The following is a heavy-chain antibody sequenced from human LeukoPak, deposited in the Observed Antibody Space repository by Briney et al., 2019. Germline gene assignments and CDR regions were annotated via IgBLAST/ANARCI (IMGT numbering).Heavy chain of an antibody. J-gene: IGHJ5*01. D-gene: IGHD6-25*01. V-gene: IGHV4-59*11. CDR2: IYYSGST. CDR3: ARDGDSGGWFDS. Sequence: SENLSLTCTVSGGSINSHYWSWLRQPPGKGLECIGYIYYSGSTKDKPSLNSRATISLDTSKNQFFLKLTSVTAADTAVYYCARDGDSGGWFDSWGQGALVTVSS. CDR1: GGSINSHY.